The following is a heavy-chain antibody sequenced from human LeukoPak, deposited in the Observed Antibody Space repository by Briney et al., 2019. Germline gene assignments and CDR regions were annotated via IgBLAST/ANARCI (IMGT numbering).Heavy chain of an antibody. CDR2: ISGSGDST. CDR3: AKGYRVTRAAFDI. Sequence: GGTLRLSCAASGFTFSSYGMSWVRQAPGKGLEWVSAISGSGDSTYYADSVKGRFTISRDNSKNTLYLQMNSLRAEDTAVYYCAKGYRVTRAAFDIWGQGTMVTVSS. D-gene: IGHD2-21*02. J-gene: IGHJ3*02. V-gene: IGHV3-23*01. CDR1: GFTFSSYG.